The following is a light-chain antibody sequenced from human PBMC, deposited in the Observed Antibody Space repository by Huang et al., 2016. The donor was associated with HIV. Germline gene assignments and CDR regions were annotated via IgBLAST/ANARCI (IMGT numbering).Light chain of an antibody. CDR2: GAS. CDR3: QQYNNFYT. CDR1: QCVSGS. J-gene: IGKJ3*01. V-gene: IGKV3-15*01. Sequence: EIVLTQSPATLSVSPGERATLSCRASQCVSGSLAWYQQKPGQAPRHLIYGASTRATGVPARFSGSGSGTEFTLTVSSLQSEDFAVYYCQQYNNFYTFGPGTRVDIK.